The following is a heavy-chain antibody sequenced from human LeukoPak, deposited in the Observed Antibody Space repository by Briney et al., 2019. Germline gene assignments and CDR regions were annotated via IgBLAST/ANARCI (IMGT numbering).Heavy chain of an antibody. CDR2: INGDNGNT. CDR1: GYTFTTYA. V-gene: IGHV1-3*01. CDR3: ARAPYDILTGYSLNWFDP. J-gene: IGHJ5*02. Sequence: ASVKVSCKASGYTFTTYAMHWVRQAPGQRLKWMGWINGDNGNTKYSQKFQGRVTITRDTSTYTAYMELRSLSSADTAVYFCARAPYDILTGYSLNWFDPWGQGTLITVSS. D-gene: IGHD3-9*01.